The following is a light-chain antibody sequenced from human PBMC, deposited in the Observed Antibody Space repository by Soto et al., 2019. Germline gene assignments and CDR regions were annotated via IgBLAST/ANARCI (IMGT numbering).Light chain of an antibody. V-gene: IGLV1-40*01. CDR3: QSYDSSLSGVV. CDR1: SSNIGAGYD. J-gene: IGLJ2*01. Sequence: QSVLTQPPSVSGAPGQRVTIACTGSSSNIGAGYDVHWYQQLPGPAPKLLIHGNSNRPSGVPDRFSGSKSGTSASLAITGLQAEDEADYYCQSYDSSLSGVVFGGGTKLTVL. CDR2: GNS.